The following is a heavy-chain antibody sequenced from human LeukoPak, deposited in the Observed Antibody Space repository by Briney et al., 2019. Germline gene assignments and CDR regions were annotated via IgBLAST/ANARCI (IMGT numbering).Heavy chain of an antibody. D-gene: IGHD3-22*01. Sequence: SETLSLTCAVYGGSFSGYYWSWIRQPPGKGLEWIGEINHSGSTNYNPSLKSRVTISVDTSKNQFSLKLSSVTAADTAVYYCARVRYITMIVVVITYFDYWGQGTLVTVSS. J-gene: IGHJ4*02. V-gene: IGHV4-34*01. CDR2: INHSGST. CDR1: GGSFSGYY. CDR3: ARVRYITMIVVVITYFDY.